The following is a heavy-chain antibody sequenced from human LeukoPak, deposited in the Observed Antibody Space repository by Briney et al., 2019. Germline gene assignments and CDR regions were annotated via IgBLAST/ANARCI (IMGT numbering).Heavy chain of an antibody. J-gene: IGHJ6*03. CDR3: TRDGDTGMVGGYYYYRDV. Sequence: GGSLRLSCAASGFTFSRYTMNWVRQAPGKGLERVSSITSSSSYIYYADSVKGRFTISRDNAKNSPYLQMNTLRAEDTAVYYCTRDGDTGMVGGYYYYRDVWGKGTTVTISS. D-gene: IGHD5-18*01. CDR2: ITSSSSYI. CDR1: GFTFSRYT. V-gene: IGHV3-21*01.